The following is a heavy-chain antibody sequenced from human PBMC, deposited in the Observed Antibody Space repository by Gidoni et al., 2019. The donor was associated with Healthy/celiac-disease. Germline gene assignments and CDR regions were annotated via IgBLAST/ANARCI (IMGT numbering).Heavy chain of an antibody. Sequence: VQLVQSEAEVKKPGASVKVSCSAAGYTFTSYYMHWVRQAPGQGLEWMGIINPSVGSTSYAQNFQCRVTITRDTSTSTVYMELSSLRSEDTSVYYCARDSEAGTEVWGQGTLVTVSS. CDR3: ARDSEAGTEV. CDR1: GYTFTSYY. CDR2: INPSVGST. V-gene: IGHV1-46*01. D-gene: IGHD6-19*01. J-gene: IGHJ4*02.